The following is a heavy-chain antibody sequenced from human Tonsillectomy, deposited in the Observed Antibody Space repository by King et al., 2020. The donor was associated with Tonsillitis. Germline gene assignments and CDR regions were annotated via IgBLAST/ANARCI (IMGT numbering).Heavy chain of an antibody. CDR2: IKPDGNEK. CDR3: VGNWN. CDR1: GFAFSSYN. Sequence: VQLVESGGDLVQPGGSLRLSCTTSGFAFSSYNMHWVRQAPGKGLEWVVTIKPDGNEKNYVGSVRGRFTISRDNAKNSVYLQMNSLRDEDTAVYYCVGNWNWGQGTLVTVSS. J-gene: IGHJ4*02. V-gene: IGHV3-7*01. D-gene: IGHD1-1*01.